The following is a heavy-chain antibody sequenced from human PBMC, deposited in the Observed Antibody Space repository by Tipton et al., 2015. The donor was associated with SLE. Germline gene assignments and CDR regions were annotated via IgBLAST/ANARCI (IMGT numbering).Heavy chain of an antibody. Sequence: SLRLSCAASGFTFSCYLLSWVRQAPGKGLEWVANTKEDGSEKYYVDSEKGRVTISRDNAKDSLYLQMNSLRAEDTAVYYCARTVAAQIDYWGQGTLVTVSS. V-gene: IGHV3-7*01. D-gene: IGHD6-6*01. J-gene: IGHJ4*02. CDR1: GFTFSCYL. CDR2: TKEDGSEK. CDR3: ARTVAAQIDY.